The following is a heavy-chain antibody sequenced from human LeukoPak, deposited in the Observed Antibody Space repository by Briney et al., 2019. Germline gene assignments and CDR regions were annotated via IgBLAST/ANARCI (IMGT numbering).Heavy chain of an antibody. CDR1: GGSICSSSYY. CDR3: ARHKAEDDYVWGSYRYLYYFDY. CDR2: IYYSGTT. V-gene: IGHV4-39*01. Sequence: SETLSLTCTVSGGSICSSSYYCGWVRQPPGKGLEWIGSIYYSGTTYYNPSLKSRVTISVHTSNNHFSLKPSSVTAADTAVYSRARHKAEDDYVWGSYRYLYYFDYWGQGTLATVSS. J-gene: IGHJ4*02. D-gene: IGHD3-16*02.